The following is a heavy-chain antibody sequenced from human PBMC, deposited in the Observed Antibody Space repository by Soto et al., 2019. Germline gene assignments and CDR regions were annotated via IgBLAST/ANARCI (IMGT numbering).Heavy chain of an antibody. J-gene: IGHJ5*02. Sequence: GASVKVSCKASGYTFTSYCISWVRQAPGQGLEWMGWISAYNGNTNYAQKLQGRVTMTTDTSTSTAYMELRSLRSDDTAVYYCARERGVGYCSSTSCQPRNWFDPWGQGTLVTVSS. D-gene: IGHD2-2*01. CDR2: ISAYNGNT. V-gene: IGHV1-18*01. CDR3: ARERGVGYCSSTSCQPRNWFDP. CDR1: GYTFTSYC.